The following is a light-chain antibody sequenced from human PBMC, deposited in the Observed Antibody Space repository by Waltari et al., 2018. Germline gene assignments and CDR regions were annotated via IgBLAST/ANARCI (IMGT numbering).Light chain of an antibody. CDR2: EAS. CDR3: CSYTSSSTGV. J-gene: IGLJ3*02. V-gene: IGLV2-14*01. Sequence: QSALTQPASVSGSPGQSITISCTGTSSDVGGYKYVSWYQQHPGKSPKLMIYEASNRPVWVSKRFSGSKSGNTASRTLSGLQAEDEADYYCCSYTSSSTGVFGGGTKLTVL. CDR1: SSDVGGYKY.